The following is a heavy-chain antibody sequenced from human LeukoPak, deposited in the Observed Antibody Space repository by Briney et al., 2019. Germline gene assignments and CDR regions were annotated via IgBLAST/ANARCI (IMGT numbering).Heavy chain of an antibody. Sequence: SETLSLTCAVPGYSISSGYYWGWIRQPPGEGLDWIGSIYHSGSTYYNASLKSRVTISVDTSNNQFSLKLNSVTAADTAVYYCARVPQMITFGGVIAPYYMDVWGKGTTVTVSS. D-gene: IGHD3-16*02. CDR2: IYHSGST. CDR3: ARVPQMITFGGVIAPYYMDV. J-gene: IGHJ6*03. CDR1: GYSISSGYY. V-gene: IGHV4-38-2*01.